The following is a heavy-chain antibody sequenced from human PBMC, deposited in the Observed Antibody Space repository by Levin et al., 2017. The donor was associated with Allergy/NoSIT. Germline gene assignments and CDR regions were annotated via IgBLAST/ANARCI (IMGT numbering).Heavy chain of an antibody. V-gene: IGHV3-30*18. CDR3: AKDVVFGTSSWSLDF. D-gene: IGHD6-13*01. CDR2: ISYDESDK. Sequence: PGGSLRLSCAASGFSFRSFGMHWVRQAPGKGLEWVAVISYDESDKFYADSVKGRFTISRDNTKNTLYLQMNSLRSEDAAVYYCAKDVVFGTSSWSLDFWGQGTRVTVSS. J-gene: IGHJ4*02. CDR1: GFSFRSFG.